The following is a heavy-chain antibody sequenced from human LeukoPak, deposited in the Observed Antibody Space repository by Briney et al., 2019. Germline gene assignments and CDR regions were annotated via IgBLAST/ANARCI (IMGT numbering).Heavy chain of an antibody. Sequence: HPGGSLRLSCAASGFTVSSNFMSWVRQAPGKGLEWVSAISGSGGSTYYADSVKGRFTISRDNSKNTLYLQMNSLRAEDTAVYYCAKDGFTIFGRDFDYWGQGTLVTVSS. CDR2: ISGSGGST. V-gene: IGHV3-23*01. CDR3: AKDGFTIFGRDFDY. J-gene: IGHJ4*02. D-gene: IGHD3-3*01. CDR1: GFTVSSNF.